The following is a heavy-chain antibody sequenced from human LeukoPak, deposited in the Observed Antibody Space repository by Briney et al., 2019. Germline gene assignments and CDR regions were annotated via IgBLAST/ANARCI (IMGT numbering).Heavy chain of an antibody. V-gene: IGHV3-48*01. D-gene: IGHD5-18*01. CDR3: ARDSGYSYGPDYYYYYMDV. CDR2: ISSSSSTI. CDR1: GFTFSSYS. Sequence: GGSLRLSCAASGFTFSSYSMNWVRQAPGKGLEWVSYISSSSSTIYYADSVKGRFTISRDNAKNSLYLRMNSLRAEDTAVYYCARDSGYSYGPDYYYYYMDVWGKGTTVTVSS. J-gene: IGHJ6*03.